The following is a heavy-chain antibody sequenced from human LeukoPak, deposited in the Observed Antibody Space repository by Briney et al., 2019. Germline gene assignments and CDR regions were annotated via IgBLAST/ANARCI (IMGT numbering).Heavy chain of an antibody. CDR2: IYTSGST. CDR1: GGSISSGSYY. D-gene: IGHD2-21*02. Sequence: SSETLSLTCTVSGGSISSGSYYWSWIRQPAGKGLEWIGRIYTSGSTNYNPSLKSRVTISVDTSKNQFSLKLSSVTAADTAVYYCARGIHGIVVVTAITNFDYWGQGTLVTVSS. V-gene: IGHV4-61*02. J-gene: IGHJ4*02. CDR3: ARGIHGIVVVTAITNFDY.